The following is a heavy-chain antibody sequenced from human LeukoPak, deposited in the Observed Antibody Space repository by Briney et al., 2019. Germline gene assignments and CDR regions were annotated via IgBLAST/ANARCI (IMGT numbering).Heavy chain of an antibody. J-gene: IGHJ6*04. CDR2: ISSSCTI. CDR1: GFTFSSYS. Sequence: GGSLRLSCAASGFTFSSYSMNWVRQAPGKGLEWVSYISSSCTIYYADSVKGRFTISRDNAKNSLYLQMNSLRAEDTAVYYCAELGITMIGGVWGKGTTVTISS. CDR3: AELGITMIGGV. V-gene: IGHV3-48*04. D-gene: IGHD3-10*02.